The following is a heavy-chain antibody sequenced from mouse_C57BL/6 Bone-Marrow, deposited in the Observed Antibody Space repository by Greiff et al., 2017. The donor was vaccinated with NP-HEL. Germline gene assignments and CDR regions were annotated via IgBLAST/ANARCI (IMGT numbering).Heavy chain of an antibody. D-gene: IGHD1-1*01. Sequence: DVKLQESGGDLVKPGGSLKLSCAASGFTFSSYGMSWVRQTPDKRLEWVATISSGGSYTYYPDSVKGRFTISRDNAKNTLYLQMSSLKSEDTAMYYCARNPYGSSPYWYFDVWGTGTTVTVSS. CDR2: ISSGGSYT. CDR1: GFTFSSYG. V-gene: IGHV5-6*02. J-gene: IGHJ1*03. CDR3: ARNPYGSSPYWYFDV.